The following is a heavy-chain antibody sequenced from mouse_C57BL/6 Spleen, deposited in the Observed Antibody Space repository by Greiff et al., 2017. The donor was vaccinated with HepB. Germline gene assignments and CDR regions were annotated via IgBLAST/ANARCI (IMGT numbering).Heavy chain of an antibody. V-gene: IGHV1-22*01. CDR2: INPNNGGT. J-gene: IGHJ3*01. CDR3: ARWDTTVVEDWFAY. Sequence: EVKLMESGPELVKPGASVKMSCKASGYTFTDYNMHWVKQSHGKSLEWIGYINPNNGGTSYNQKFKGKATLTVNKSSSTAYMELRSLTSEDSAVYYCARWDTTVVEDWFAYWGQGTLVTVSA. D-gene: IGHD1-1*01. CDR1: GYTFTDYN.